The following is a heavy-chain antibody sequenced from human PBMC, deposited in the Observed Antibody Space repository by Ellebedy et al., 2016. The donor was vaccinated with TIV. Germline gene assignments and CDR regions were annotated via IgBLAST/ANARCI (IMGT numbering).Heavy chain of an antibody. J-gene: IGHJ3*02. V-gene: IGHV6-1*01. CDR2: TYYRSKWSI. D-gene: IGHD6-19*01. CDR3: ARGWLRGSFDI. CDR1: GDSVSSNSAT. Sequence: SQTLSLTCAISGDSVSSNSATWNWIRQSPSGGLEWLGRTYYRSKWSIDYAVSLRSRITINSDTSKNQFSLQLNSVTPEDTAVYYCARGWLRGSFDIWGQGTTVIVSS.